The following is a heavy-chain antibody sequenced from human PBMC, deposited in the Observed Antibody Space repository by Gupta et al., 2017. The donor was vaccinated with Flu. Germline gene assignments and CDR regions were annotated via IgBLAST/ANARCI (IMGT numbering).Heavy chain of an antibody. CDR2: ISGSGTTS. J-gene: IGHJ2*01. CDR1: GFIFSSYT. D-gene: IGHD3-9*01. CDR3: ARDLTGERFFDL. V-gene: IGHV3-23*01. Sequence: EVQLLESGGGLIQTGGSLRLSCTASGFIFSSYTMTWVRPAPGKGLEWVSSISGSGTTSYHANSVKGRFTISRDNSKKTLYLQMNSLRAEDTSVYYCARDLTGERFFDLWGRGSLVTVSA.